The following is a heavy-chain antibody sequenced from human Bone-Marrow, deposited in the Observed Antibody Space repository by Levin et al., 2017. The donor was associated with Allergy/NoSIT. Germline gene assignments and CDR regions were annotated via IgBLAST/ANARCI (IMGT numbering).Heavy chain of an antibody. CDR3: ARLSYPFDY. D-gene: IGHD3-16*02. CDR1: GFTLSRYW. V-gene: IGHV3-74*03. CDR2: INSDGNFT. J-gene: IGHJ4*02. Sequence: LTGGSLRLSCVASGFTLSRYWMHWVRQAPGKGLVWVSRINSDGNFTTYVDSVKGRFTISRDNAKNTLYLRMTSLRAEDTAVYYCARLSYPFDYWGQGTLVTVSS.